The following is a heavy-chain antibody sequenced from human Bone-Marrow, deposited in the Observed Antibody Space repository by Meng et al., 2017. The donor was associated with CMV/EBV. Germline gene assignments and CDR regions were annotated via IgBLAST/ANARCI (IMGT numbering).Heavy chain of an antibody. J-gene: IGHJ4*02. V-gene: IGHV1-8*01. CDR1: GYTFTSYD. CDR3: ARFASGSSTN. Sequence: QVQLVQSGAEVRTPGATVMVSCKTSGYTFTSYDVHWVRQATGHGLEWMGWMNPNSGNTGYLQKLQDRVTMTRNTSISTAYMELSSLTSEDTAIYYCARFASGSSTNWGQGTLVTVSS. CDR2: MNPNSGNT. D-gene: IGHD3-10*01.